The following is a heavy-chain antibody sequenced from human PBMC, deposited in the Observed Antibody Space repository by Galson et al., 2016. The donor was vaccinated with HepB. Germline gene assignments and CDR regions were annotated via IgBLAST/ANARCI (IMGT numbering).Heavy chain of an antibody. V-gene: IGHV3-23*01. CDR1: GFTFSTYA. J-gene: IGHJ4*02. Sequence: SLRLSCAASGFTFSTYAMTWVRQAPGKGLEWVSVIVGRGVRTYYTDSVKGRFTISRDNSKNTLYLQMNSLRAEDTAVYFCAKDSGGDAYYFDHWGQGTLVTVSS. CDR3: AKDSGGDAYYFDH. D-gene: IGHD2-21*02. CDR2: IVGRGVRT.